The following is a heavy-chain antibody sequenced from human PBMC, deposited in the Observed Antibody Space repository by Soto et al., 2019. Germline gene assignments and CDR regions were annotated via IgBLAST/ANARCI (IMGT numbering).Heavy chain of an antibody. Sequence: QVQLQQWGAGLLKPSETLSLTCTVYGASFAGYYWTWLRQSPGKGLEWIGEVSHSGIAKYNPSLGSRVTISLDTSTNQSSLDLTSVTAADTAVYYCARYGGTSIWYFDIWGRGTLVSVSS. J-gene: IGHJ2*01. CDR1: GASFAGYY. CDR3: ARYGGTSIWYFDI. D-gene: IGHD2-15*01. V-gene: IGHV4-34*01. CDR2: VSHSGIA.